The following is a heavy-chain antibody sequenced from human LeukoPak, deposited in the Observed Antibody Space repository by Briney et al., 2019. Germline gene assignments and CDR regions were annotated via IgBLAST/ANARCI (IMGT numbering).Heavy chain of an antibody. V-gene: IGHV1-46*01. CDR1: GYTFTSYY. Sequence: GASVKVSCKASGYTFTSYYMHWVRQAPGQGLEWMGIINPSGGSASYAQKFQGRVTMTRDTSTSTVYMELSSLRSEDTAVYYCARDFEYYYDSSGSYNWFDPWGQGTLVTVSS. J-gene: IGHJ5*02. CDR3: ARDFEYYYDSSGSYNWFDP. D-gene: IGHD3-22*01. CDR2: INPSGGSA.